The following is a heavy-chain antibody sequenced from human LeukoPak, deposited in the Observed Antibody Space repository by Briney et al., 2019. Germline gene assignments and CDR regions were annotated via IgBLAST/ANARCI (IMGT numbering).Heavy chain of an antibody. D-gene: IGHD6-6*01. CDR1: GFTFSSYA. Sequence: SGGSLRLSCAASGFTFSSYAMSWVRQPPGKGLERTGEINPSGSTNHSPSLKSRVTISVDTSKNQFSLKLSSVTAADTAVYYCATEYSSSSGYYYYMDVWGKGTTVTVSS. V-gene: IGHV4-34*08. J-gene: IGHJ6*03. CDR3: ATEYSSSSGYYYYMDV. CDR2: INPSGST.